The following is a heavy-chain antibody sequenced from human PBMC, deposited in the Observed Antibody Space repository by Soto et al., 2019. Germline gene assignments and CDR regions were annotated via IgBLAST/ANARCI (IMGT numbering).Heavy chain of an antibody. CDR3: ASYYYVVDY. D-gene: IGHD3-22*01. CDR1: GFTFSAYS. Sequence: GGSLRLSCAASGFTFSAYSMNWVRQAAGKGLEWVSDISSSSSNTYYADSVKGRFTISRDNAKNSLFLQMNILRAEDTAVYYCASYYYVVDYWGQGTLVTVSS. J-gene: IGHJ4*02. CDR2: ISSSSSNT. V-gene: IGHV3-48*01.